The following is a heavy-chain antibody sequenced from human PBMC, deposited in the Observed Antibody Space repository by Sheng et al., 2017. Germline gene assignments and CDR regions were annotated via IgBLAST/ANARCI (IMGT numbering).Heavy chain of an antibody. Sequence: QVQLVQSGAEVKKPGSSVKVSCKASGGTFSSYTISWVRQAPGQGLEWMGRIIPILGIANYAQKFQGRVTITADKSTSTAYMELSSLRSEDTAVYYCARVLSRPQHFDLWGRGTLVTVSS. J-gene: IGHJ2*01. CDR2: IIPILGIA. D-gene: IGHD2-8*01. CDR3: ARVLSRPQHFDL. CDR1: GGTFSSYT. V-gene: IGHV1-69*02.